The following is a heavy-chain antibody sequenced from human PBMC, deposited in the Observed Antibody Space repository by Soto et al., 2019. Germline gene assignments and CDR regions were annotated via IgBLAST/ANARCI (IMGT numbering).Heavy chain of an antibody. Sequence: EVQLVESGGGLVQPGGSLRLSCAASGFTISDYYIDWVRQAPGKGLEWVGRSRNKANSYNTEYAASVKGRFTFSRDDSKNSLYLQMDSLKIEDTAVYYCVRSYGIVVFDYWGQGTLVTVSS. CDR2: SRNKANSYNT. CDR3: VRSYGIVVFDY. D-gene: IGHD3-22*01. V-gene: IGHV3-72*01. J-gene: IGHJ4*02. CDR1: GFTISDYY.